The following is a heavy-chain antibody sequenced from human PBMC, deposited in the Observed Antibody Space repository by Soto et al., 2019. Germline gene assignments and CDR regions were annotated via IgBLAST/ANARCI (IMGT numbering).Heavy chain of an antibody. CDR2: IREDGSGK. CDR3: ARDSDGRFDF. J-gene: IGHJ4*02. D-gene: IGHD6-25*01. Sequence: EVQVVESGGDLVQPGGSLRVSCAASGFSFSSYSMTWVRQAPGKGLEWVANIREDGSGKYYVDSVKGRFTISRDNAKRSLCLKMKSRRGEDTAVYHCARDSDGRFDFWGKGPLVTVS. CDR1: GFSFSSYS. V-gene: IGHV3-7*01.